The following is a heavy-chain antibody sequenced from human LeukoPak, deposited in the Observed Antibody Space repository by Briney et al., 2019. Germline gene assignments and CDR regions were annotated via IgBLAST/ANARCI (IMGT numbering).Heavy chain of an antibody. CDR3: AREDYYESGTDDY. V-gene: IGHV3-21*01. CDR2: ITASSSYT. CDR1: GFTFSTYS. Sequence: GGSLRLSCAASGFTFSTYSMNWVRQVPGKGLEWVSSITASSSYTYYADSVKGRFTISRDNTKNSLYLQMNSLRAEDTGIYYCAREDYYESGTDDYWGQGTLVTVFS. D-gene: IGHD3-10*01. J-gene: IGHJ4*02.